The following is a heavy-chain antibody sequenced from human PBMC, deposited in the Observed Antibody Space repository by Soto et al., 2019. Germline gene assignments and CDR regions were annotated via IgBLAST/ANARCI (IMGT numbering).Heavy chain of an antibody. CDR1: GGSISSSNW. CDR2: IYHSGST. J-gene: IGHJ6*02. Sequence: SETLSLTCAVSGGSISSSNWWSWVRQPPGKGLEWIGEIYHSGSTNYNPSLKSRVTITVDKSKNQFSLKLSSVTAADTAVYYCARDPITMVRGVIITRYYYGMDVWGQGTTVT. D-gene: IGHD3-10*01. CDR3: ARDPITMVRGVIITRYYYGMDV. V-gene: IGHV4-4*02.